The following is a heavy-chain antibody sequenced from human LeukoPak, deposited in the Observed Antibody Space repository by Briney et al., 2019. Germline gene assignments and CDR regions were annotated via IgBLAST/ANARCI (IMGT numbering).Heavy chain of an antibody. V-gene: IGHV3-9*01. CDR2: ISWNSGSI. CDR3: AKDWTYSSSWYYFDY. J-gene: IGHJ4*02. Sequence: GRSLRLSCAASGFTFDDYAMHWVRQAPGKGLEWVSGISWNSGSIGYTDSVKGRFTISRDNAKNSLYLQMNSLRAEDTALYYCAKDWTYSSSWYYFDYWGQGTLVTVSS. CDR1: GFTFDDYA. D-gene: IGHD6-13*01.